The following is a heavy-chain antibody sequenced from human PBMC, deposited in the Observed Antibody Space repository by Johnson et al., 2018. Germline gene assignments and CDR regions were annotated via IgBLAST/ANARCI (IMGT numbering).Heavy chain of an antibody. CDR2: ISYDGRNK. J-gene: IGHJ3*02. CDR3: AKDRSVGYSSRWSDAFDI. CDR1: GFSFSSYG. V-gene: IGHV3-30*18. Sequence: QVQLVESGGGVVQPGTSLRVSCSASGFSFSSYGIHWVRQAPGKGLERVAAISYDGRNKNYADSVKGRFAISRDNSKNTLYVQMDSVRAEVTAVYYCAKDRSVGYSSRWSDAFDIWGPGTMVTVSS. D-gene: IGHD6-13*01.